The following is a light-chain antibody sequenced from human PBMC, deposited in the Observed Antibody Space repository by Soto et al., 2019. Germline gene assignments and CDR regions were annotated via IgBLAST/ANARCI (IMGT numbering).Light chain of an antibody. Sequence: QSALTQPRSVSGSPGQSVTISCTGTSSDVGGYNYVSWYQQHPGKAPQLMIYDVTKRPSGVPDRFSGSKSGNTASLTISGLQAEDEADYYCCSYAGSYTWVFGGGTKVTAL. V-gene: IGLV2-11*01. CDR1: SSDVGGYNY. CDR2: DVT. J-gene: IGLJ3*02. CDR3: CSYAGSYTWV.